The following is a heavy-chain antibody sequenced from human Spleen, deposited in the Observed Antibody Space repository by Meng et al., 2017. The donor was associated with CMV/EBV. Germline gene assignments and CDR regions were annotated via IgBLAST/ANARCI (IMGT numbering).Heavy chain of an antibody. J-gene: IGHJ4*02. CDR1: GFTFGGST. CDR2: IRPRVHSYTT. Sequence: SLKLSCVTSGFTFGGSTIHWVRQASGKGLEWLGRIRPRVHSYTTAYSASVRGRFTISRDDSQNTAFLQMDSLKIEDTAVYFCSGSDYWGQGTLVTVSS. CDR3: SGSDY. V-gene: IGHV3-73*01.